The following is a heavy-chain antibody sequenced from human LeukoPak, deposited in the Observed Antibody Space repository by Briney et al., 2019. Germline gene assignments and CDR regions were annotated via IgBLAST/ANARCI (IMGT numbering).Heavy chain of an antibody. V-gene: IGHV4-34*01. CDR3: ARAGEQYCSSTSCYPFDP. J-gene: IGHJ5*02. CDR2: INHSGST. D-gene: IGHD2-2*01. Sequence: KPSETLSLTCAVYGGSFSGYYWSWIRQPPGKGLEWIGEINHSGSTNYNPSLKSRVTISVDTSKNQFSLKLSSVTAADTAVYYCARAGEQYCSSTSCYPFDPWGQGTLVTVSS. CDR1: GGSFSGYY.